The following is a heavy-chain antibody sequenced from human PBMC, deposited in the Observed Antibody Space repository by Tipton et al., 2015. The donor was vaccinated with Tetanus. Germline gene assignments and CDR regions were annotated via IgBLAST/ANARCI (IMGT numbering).Heavy chain of an antibody. CDR1: GGSITTGGFY. CDR3: AKDISSGWSGGVH. V-gene: IGHV3-9*02. J-gene: IGHJ4*02. Sequence: SLRLSCTVSGGSITTGGFYWNWIRQPPGKGLEWVSGISWNSGHIGYADSVKGRFTTSRDNAKNSLYLQMNNLRIEDTGLYFCAKDISSGWSGGVHWGQGTLVTVSS. CDR2: ISWNSGHI. D-gene: IGHD6-19*01.